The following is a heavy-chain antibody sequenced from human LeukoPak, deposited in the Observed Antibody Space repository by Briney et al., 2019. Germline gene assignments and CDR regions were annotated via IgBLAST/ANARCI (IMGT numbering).Heavy chain of an antibody. D-gene: IGHD6-13*01. J-gene: IGHJ5*02. CDR1: GFTFSSYA. CDR3: AKVRGIAAQNLVTVVDP. V-gene: IGHV3-23*01. CDR2: ISGSGGST. Sequence: GGSLRLSRAASGFTFSSYAMSWVRLAPGKGLEWVSAISGSGGSTYYADSVKGRFTISRDNSKNTLYLQMNSLRAEDTAVYYCAKVRGIAAQNLVTVVDPWGQGTLVIVSS.